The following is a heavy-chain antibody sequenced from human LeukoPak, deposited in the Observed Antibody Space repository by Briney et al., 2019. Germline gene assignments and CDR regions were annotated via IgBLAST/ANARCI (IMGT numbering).Heavy chain of an antibody. D-gene: IGHD6-13*01. CDR2: IIPILGIA. CDR3: AKDSIAAAGPDY. V-gene: IGHV1-69*04. Sequence: SVKVSCKASGGTFSSYAISWVRQAPGQGLEWMGRIIPILGIANYAQKFQGRVTITADKSTSTAYMELSSLRPEDTAVYYCAKDSIAAAGPDYWGQGTLVTVSS. J-gene: IGHJ4*02. CDR1: GGTFSSYA.